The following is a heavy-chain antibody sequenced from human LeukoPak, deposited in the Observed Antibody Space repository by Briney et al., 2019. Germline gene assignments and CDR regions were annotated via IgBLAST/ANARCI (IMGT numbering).Heavy chain of an antibody. CDR3: ARDGVYSSSWYSTFYYYYGMGV. Sequence: GGSLRLSCAASGFTFSSYWMSWVRQAPGKGLEWVANIKQDGSEKYYVDSVKGRFTISRDNAKNSLYLQMNSLRAEDTAVYYCARDGVYSSSWYSTFYYYYGMGVWGQGTTVTVSS. J-gene: IGHJ6*02. CDR2: IKQDGSEK. D-gene: IGHD6-13*01. CDR1: GFTFSSYW. V-gene: IGHV3-7*01.